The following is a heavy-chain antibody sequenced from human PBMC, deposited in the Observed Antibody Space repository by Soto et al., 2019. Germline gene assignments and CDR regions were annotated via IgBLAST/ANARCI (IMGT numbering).Heavy chain of an antibody. Sequence: QDQLLQSGAEVKKPGASVTVSCKASGYSFTNYGITWVRQAPGQGLEWMGWISAFNGNTHYAQKLQGRVTMTTDASTSTAYMQLRSLRSDDTAVYYCARDRGVAPPVAGNTHYYYYMDVWGKGTRVTVSS. D-gene: IGHD6-19*01. V-gene: IGHV1-18*01. CDR2: ISAFNGNT. J-gene: IGHJ6*03. CDR1: GYSFTNYG. CDR3: ARDRGVAPPVAGNTHYYYYMDV.